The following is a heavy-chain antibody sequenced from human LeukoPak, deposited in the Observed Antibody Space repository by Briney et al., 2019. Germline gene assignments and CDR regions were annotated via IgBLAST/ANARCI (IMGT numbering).Heavy chain of an antibody. CDR3: ATTPTNWFDP. D-gene: IGHD4-17*01. CDR1: SGSISSSSYY. J-gene: IGHJ5*02. V-gene: IGHV4-39*01. Sequence: SETLSLTCTVSSGSISSSSYYWGWIRQPPGKGLEWIGSIYYSGSTYYNPSLQSRVTISVDTSKNQFSLKLSSVTAADTAVYYSATTPTNWFDPWGQGTLVTVSS. CDR2: IYYSGST.